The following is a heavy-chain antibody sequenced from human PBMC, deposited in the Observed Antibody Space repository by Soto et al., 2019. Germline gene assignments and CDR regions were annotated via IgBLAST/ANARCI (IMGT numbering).Heavy chain of an antibody. V-gene: IGHV3-23*01. Sequence: GGSLRLSCAASGFTFSSYAMSWVRQAPGKGLEWVSAISGSGGSTYYADSVKGRFTISRDNSKNTLYLQMNSLRAEDTAVYYCATTTPPDQILFTLGGLIVTGGSSYFASGGKGT. CDR3: ATTTPPDQILFTLGGLIVTGGSSYFAS. D-gene: IGHD3-16*02. CDR2: ISGSGGST. J-gene: IGHJ4*02. CDR1: GFTFSSYA.